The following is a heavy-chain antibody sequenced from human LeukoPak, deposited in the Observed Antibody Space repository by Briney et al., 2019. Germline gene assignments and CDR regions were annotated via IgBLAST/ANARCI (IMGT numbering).Heavy chain of an antibody. CDR2: ISSSSSYI. Sequence: PGGSLRLSCAASGFTFSSYSMNWVRQAPGKGLEWVSSISSSSSYIYYADSVKGRFTISRDNAKNSLYLQMNSLRAEDTAVYYCARDRSSSYWFDPWGQGTLVTVSS. V-gene: IGHV3-21*01. D-gene: IGHD6-13*01. CDR3: ARDRSSSYWFDP. CDR1: GFTFSSYS. J-gene: IGHJ5*02.